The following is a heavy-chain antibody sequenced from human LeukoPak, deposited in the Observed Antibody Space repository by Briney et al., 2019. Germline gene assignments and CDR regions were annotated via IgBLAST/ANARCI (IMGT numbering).Heavy chain of an antibody. Sequence: GGSLRLSYAVSGFTFSSNAMSWVRQAPGKGLEWVSAIGGSGGSTYYADSVKGRFTISGDNSKNTLYLQMNSLRAEDTALYYCAKDRTSRYGFWSGSYSHYYYYYMDVWGKGTTVTVSS. J-gene: IGHJ6*03. CDR1: GFTFSSNA. D-gene: IGHD3-3*01. V-gene: IGHV3-23*01. CDR2: IGGSGGST. CDR3: AKDRTSRYGFWSGSYSHYYYYYMDV.